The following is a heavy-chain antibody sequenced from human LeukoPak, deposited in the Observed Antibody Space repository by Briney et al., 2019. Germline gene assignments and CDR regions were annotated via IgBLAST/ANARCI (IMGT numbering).Heavy chain of an antibody. Sequence: GGSLRLSCAGSGFTFSSYPMSWVRQAPGKGLEWVSGINWNGGSTGYADSVKGRFTISRDNAKNSLYLQMNSLRAEDTALYYCARATSYYYGSGSYYGGIFYFDYWGQGTLVTVSS. CDR3: ARATSYYYGSGSYYGGIFYFDY. J-gene: IGHJ4*02. D-gene: IGHD3-10*01. CDR1: GFTFSSYP. CDR2: INWNGGST. V-gene: IGHV3-20*04.